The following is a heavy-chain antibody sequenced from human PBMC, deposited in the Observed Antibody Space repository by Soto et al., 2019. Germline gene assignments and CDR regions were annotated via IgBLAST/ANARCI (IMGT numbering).Heavy chain of an antibody. CDR3: AKDVRWGYY. J-gene: IGHJ4*02. CDR1: GGSISISKW. D-gene: IGHD2-21*01. CDR2: IYNSGST. Sequence: WETLSLTFAVSGGSISISKWCSWVRQPPGKGLEWIGDIYNSGSTSYNKSLKSRVTISVDKYKKKLSLKLNTVTAAETAVYYCAKDVRWGYYWGQGTLVTVSS. V-gene: IGHV4-4*02.